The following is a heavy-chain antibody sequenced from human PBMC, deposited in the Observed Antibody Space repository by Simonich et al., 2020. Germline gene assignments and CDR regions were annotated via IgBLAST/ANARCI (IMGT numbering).Heavy chain of an antibody. Sequence: EVQLVESGGGLVKPGGSLRLSCAASGFTFSSYSMNWVRKAPGMVLAGVSSISSSSNYIYYADSVKGRFTISRDNSKNSLYLQMNSLRAEDTAVYYCARDVDTAMVFDYWGQGTLVTVSS. CDR1: GFTFSSYS. D-gene: IGHD5-18*01. CDR3: ARDVDTAMVFDY. CDR2: ISSSSNYI. V-gene: IGHV3-21*01. J-gene: IGHJ4*02.